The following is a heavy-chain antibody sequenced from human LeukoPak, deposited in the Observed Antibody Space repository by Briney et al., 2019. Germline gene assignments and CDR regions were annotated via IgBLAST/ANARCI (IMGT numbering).Heavy chain of an antibody. Sequence: PSETLSLTCTVSGGSVSSGSYYWSWIRQPPGKGLEWIGYIYYSGSTNYNPSLKSRVTISVDTSKNQFSLKLSSVTAADTAVYYCARDQARGYSYGSIDYWGQGTLVTVSS. J-gene: IGHJ4*02. D-gene: IGHD5-18*01. V-gene: IGHV4-61*01. CDR3: ARDQARGYSYGSIDY. CDR2: IYYSGST. CDR1: GGSVSSGSYY.